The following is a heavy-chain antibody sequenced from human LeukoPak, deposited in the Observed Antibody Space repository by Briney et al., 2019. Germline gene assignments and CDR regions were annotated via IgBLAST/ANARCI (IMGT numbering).Heavy chain of an antibody. D-gene: IGHD5-18*01. V-gene: IGHV3-48*01. J-gene: IGHJ4*02. CDR2: ISSSSVTV. CDR3: ARDRVLLSPGGYSYGYIDY. Sequence: GGSLRLSCAGSGFNFGLYSMSWVRQAPGKGLEWVSYISSSSVTVHYADSVKGRFTISRDNSKNTLYLQMNSLRAEDTAVYYCARDRVLLSPGGYSYGYIDYWGQGTLVTVSS. CDR1: GFNFGLYS.